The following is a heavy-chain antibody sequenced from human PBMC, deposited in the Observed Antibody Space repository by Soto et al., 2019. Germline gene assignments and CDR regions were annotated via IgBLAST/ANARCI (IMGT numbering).Heavy chain of an antibody. CDR2: IYYSGST. CDR1: GGSISSGGYY. Sequence: SETLSLTCTVSGGSISSGGYYWSWIRQHPGKGLEWIGYIYYSGSTYYNPSPKSRVTISVDTSKNQFSLKLSSVTAADTAVYYCARDRRGLHYDFWSGLDVWGQGTTVTVSS. V-gene: IGHV4-31*03. J-gene: IGHJ6*02. CDR3: ARDRRGLHYDFWSGLDV. D-gene: IGHD3-3*01.